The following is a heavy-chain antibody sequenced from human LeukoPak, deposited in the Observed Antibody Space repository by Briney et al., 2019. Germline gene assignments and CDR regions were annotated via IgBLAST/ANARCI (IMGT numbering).Heavy chain of an antibody. D-gene: IGHD5-18*01. CDR1: GGSISSYY. J-gene: IGHJ4*02. V-gene: IGHV4-59*01. CDR2: IYYSGST. CDR3: ARRDTAMVTFDY. Sequence: SETLSLTCTVSGGSISSYYWSWIRQPPGKGLEWIGYIYYSGSTNYNPPLKSRVTISVDTSKNQFSLKLSSVTAADTAVYYCARRDTAMVTFDYWGQGTLVTVSS.